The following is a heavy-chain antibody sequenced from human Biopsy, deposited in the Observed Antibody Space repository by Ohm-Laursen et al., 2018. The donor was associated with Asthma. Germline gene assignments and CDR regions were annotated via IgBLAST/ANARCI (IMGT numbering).Heavy chain of an antibody. V-gene: IGHV1-69*13. CDR1: GGTFRTYA. CDR2: IIPIFGTS. D-gene: IGHD3-16*01. CDR3: ARVDAIMISGDFYFYSGFDL. Sequence: SVKVSCKTSGGTFRTYAFNWVRQAPGQGLEWMGGIIPIFGTSNYAQKFQGRVTFTADESTSTAYMEMSSLRSEDTAVYYCARVDAIMISGDFYFYSGFDLWGQGTTVRVSS. J-gene: IGHJ6*02.